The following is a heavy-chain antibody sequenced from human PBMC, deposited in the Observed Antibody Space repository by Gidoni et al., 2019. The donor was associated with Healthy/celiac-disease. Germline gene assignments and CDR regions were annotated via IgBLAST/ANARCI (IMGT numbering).Heavy chain of an antibody. D-gene: IGHD3-10*01. J-gene: IGHJ4*02. V-gene: IGHV3-33*01. CDR2: RWYDGSDK. CDR3: TRGRGSWFGEFPFDS. Sequence: QVHLVESGGRVVQPGRSLRLSCAASGFTFRSYGMHWVRPAPGKGLEWVAVRWYDGSDKYYADSVKGRFTISRDNSKNTLYLQMNSLRVEDTAVYYCTRGRGSWFGEFPFDSWGQGTLVTVSS. CDR1: GFTFRSYG.